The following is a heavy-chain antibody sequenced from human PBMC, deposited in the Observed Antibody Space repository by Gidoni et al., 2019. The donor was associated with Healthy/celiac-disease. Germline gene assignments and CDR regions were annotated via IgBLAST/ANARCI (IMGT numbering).Heavy chain of an antibody. CDR1: GGSFSGYY. CDR3: ARGRPTRITMVRGVKQTFDY. D-gene: IGHD3-10*01. J-gene: IGHJ4*02. CDR2: INHSGST. Sequence: QVQLQQWGAGLLKPSETLSLTCAVYGGSFSGYYWSWIRQPPGKALEWIGEINHSGSTNYNPFLKSRVTISVDTSKNQFSLKLSSVTAADTAVYYCARGRPTRITMVRGVKQTFDYWGQGTLVTVSS. V-gene: IGHV4-34*01.